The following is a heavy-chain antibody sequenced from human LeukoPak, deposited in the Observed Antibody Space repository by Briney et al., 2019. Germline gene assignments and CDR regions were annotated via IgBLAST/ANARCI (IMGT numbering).Heavy chain of an antibody. D-gene: IGHD6-19*01. V-gene: IGHV3-74*01. Sequence: GGSLRLSCAASGFTFSSYWMHWVRHAPGKGLVWVSRINSDGSSTTYADSVEGRFTISRDNAKNTLYLQMNSLRADDTAVYYCAKVTAVASTGALDYWGQGTLVTVSS. CDR3: AKVTAVASTGALDY. CDR2: INSDGSST. J-gene: IGHJ4*02. CDR1: GFTFSSYW.